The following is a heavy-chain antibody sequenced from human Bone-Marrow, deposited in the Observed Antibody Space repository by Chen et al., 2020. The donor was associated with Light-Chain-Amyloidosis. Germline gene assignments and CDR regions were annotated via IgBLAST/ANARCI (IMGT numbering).Heavy chain of an antibody. V-gene: IGHV3-23*01. CDR3: SREVTTNYVMDV. Sequence: EVQLLESGGGLVQPGGSLRLSCAASGFTFSSYPMSWVRQAPGKGLEWISGISGSGSSTYYADSVKGRFTISRDNSKNTLYLQMNSLRAEDTAIYYCSREVTTNYVMDVWGQGTAVTVSS. D-gene: IGHD3-10*01. CDR2: ISGSGSST. CDR1: GFTFSSYP. J-gene: IGHJ6*02.